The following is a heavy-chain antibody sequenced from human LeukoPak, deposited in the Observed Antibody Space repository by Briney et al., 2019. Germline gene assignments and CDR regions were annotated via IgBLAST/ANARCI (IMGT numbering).Heavy chain of an antibody. CDR3: ARGEEGNS. CDR1: GFTFGSYW. CDR2: IKQDGSEK. Sequence: GGSLRLSCAASGFTFGSYWMSWVRQAPGKGLEWVANIKQDGSEKYYVDSVKGRFTISRDNAKNSLYLQMNSLRAEDTAVYYCARGEEGNSWGQGTLVTVSS. V-gene: IGHV3-7*01. J-gene: IGHJ4*02.